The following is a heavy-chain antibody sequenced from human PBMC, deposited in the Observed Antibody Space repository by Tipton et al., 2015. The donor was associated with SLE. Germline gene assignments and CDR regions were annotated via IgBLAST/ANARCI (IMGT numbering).Heavy chain of an antibody. V-gene: IGHV1-8*01. J-gene: IGHJ5*02. CDR3: ARGRGGDWINWFDP. Sequence: QLVQSGAEVKKPGASVKVSCKASGYTFTSYDINWVRQATGQGLEWMGWMNPDSGHTGYAQKFQDRVTMTRSTSLSTAYMDLGSLRSEDTAIYYCARGRGGDWINWFDPWGQGTLVTVSS. CDR2: MNPDSGHT. CDR1: GYTFTSYD. D-gene: IGHD2-21*02.